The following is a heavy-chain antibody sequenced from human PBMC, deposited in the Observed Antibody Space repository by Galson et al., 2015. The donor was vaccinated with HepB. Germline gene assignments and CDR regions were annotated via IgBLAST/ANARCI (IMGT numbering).Heavy chain of an antibody. Sequence: SVKVSCKASGYAFTSYYMHWVRQAPGQGLEWMGIINPSGGSTTYAQNFQGRVTMTRDTSTSTVYMELSSLRSDDTAAYYCARGSNLDWGQGTLVTVAS. CDR3: ARGSNLD. CDR2: INPSGGST. J-gene: IGHJ4*02. V-gene: IGHV1-46*01. CDR1: GYAFTSYY.